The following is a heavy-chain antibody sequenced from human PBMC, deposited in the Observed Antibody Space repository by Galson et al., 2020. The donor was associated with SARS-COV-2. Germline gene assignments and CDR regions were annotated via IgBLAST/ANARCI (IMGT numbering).Heavy chain of an antibody. V-gene: IGHV4-39*07. Sequence: ASETLSLTCTVSGGSISSPGYHWGWIRQPPGKGLEWVGNIYLSGTTYYNLSLKSRVTISTDTPKNQFSLKLNSVTAADTAVYYCASGYYDSSVGEIPFEHWGQGSLVTVSS. CDR3: ASGYYDSSVGEIPFEH. D-gene: IGHD3-22*01. CDR2: IYLSGTT. J-gene: IGHJ4*02. CDR1: GGSISSPGYH.